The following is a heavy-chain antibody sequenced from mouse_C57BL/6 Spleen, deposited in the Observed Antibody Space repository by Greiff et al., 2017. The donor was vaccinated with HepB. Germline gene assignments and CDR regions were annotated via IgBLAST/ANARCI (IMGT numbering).Heavy chain of an antibody. Sequence: QVQLQQPGAELVMPGASVKLSCKASGYTFTSYWMHWVKQRPGQGLEWIGEIDPSDSYTNYNQKFKGKSTLTVDKSSSTAYMQLSSLTSEDSAVYYCARWVLGFAYWGQGTLVTVSA. CDR3: ARWVLGFAY. CDR1: GYTFTSYW. J-gene: IGHJ3*01. CDR2: IDPSDSYT. V-gene: IGHV1-69*01.